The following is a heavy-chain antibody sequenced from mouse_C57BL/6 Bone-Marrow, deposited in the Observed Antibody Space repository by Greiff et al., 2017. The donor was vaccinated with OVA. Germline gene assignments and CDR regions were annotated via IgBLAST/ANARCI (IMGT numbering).Heavy chain of an antibody. J-gene: IGHJ2*01. CDR2: IYPSDSET. CDR3: ARRGWLLRSFFDY. V-gene: IGHV1-61*01. D-gene: IGHD2-3*01. Sequence: QVQLQQPGAELVRPGSSVKLSCKASGYTFTSYWMDWVKQRPGQGLEWIGNIYPSDSETHYNQKFKDKATLTVDKSSSTAYMQLSSLTSEDSAVYYCARRGWLLRSFFDYWGQGTTLTVSS. CDR1: GYTFTSYW.